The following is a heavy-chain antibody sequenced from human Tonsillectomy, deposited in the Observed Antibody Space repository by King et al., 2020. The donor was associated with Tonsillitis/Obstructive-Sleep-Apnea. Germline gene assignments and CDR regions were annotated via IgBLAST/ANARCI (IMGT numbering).Heavy chain of an antibody. CDR2: ISYDGSNK. V-gene: IGHV3-30*18. J-gene: IGHJ4*02. CDR1: GFTFSSYG. CDR3: AKGMLELSLWEDYFDY. Sequence: VQLVESGGGVVQPGRSLRLSCAASGFTFSSYGMHWVRQAPGKGLEWVAVISYDGSNKYYADSVKGRFTISRDNSKNTLYLQMNSLGAEDTAVYHCAKGMLELSLWEDYFDYWGQGTLVTVSS. D-gene: IGHD3-16*02.